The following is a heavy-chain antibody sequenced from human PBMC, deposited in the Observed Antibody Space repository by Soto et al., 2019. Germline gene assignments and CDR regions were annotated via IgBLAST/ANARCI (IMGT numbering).Heavy chain of an antibody. Sequence: SVKVSCKASGGTFSSYTISWVRQAPGQGLEWMGRIIPILGIANYAQKFQGRVTITADKSTSTAYMELSSLRSEDTAVYYCARDGITMVRGANHLLPYYYYYMDVWGKGTTVTVSS. J-gene: IGHJ6*03. CDR2: IIPILGIA. CDR3: ARDGITMVRGANHLLPYYYYYMDV. D-gene: IGHD3-10*01. V-gene: IGHV1-69*04. CDR1: GGTFSSYT.